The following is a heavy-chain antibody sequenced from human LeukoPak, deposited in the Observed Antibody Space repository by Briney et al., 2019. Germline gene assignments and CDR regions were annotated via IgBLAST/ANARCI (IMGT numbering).Heavy chain of an antibody. D-gene: IGHD6-19*01. CDR1: GGTFSSYA. CDR2: IIPIFGTA. Sequence: ASVKVSCTASGGTFSSYAISWVRQAPGQGLEWMGGIIPIFGTANYAQKFQGRVTITADESTSTAYMELSSLRSEDTAVYYCAISSSSGWYRNYYYYGMDVWGQGTTVTVSS. J-gene: IGHJ6*02. V-gene: IGHV1-69*13. CDR3: AISSSSGWYRNYYYYGMDV.